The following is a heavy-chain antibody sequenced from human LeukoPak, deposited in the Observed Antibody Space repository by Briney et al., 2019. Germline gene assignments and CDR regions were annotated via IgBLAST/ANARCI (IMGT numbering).Heavy chain of an antibody. V-gene: IGHV4-4*07. CDR2: IYTSGST. CDR3: ARVIAVTTYYYYYYMDV. D-gene: IGHD4-17*01. J-gene: IGHJ6*03. CDR1: GGSISSYY. Sequence: SETLSLTCTVSGGSISSYYWSWIRQPAGKGLEWIGRIYTSGSTNYNPSLKSRVTMSVDTSKNQFSLKLGSVTAADTAVYYCARVIAVTTYYYYYYMDVWGKGTTVTVSS.